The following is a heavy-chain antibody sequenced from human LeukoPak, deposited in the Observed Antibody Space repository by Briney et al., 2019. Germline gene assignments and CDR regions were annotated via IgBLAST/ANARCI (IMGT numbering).Heavy chain of an antibody. CDR1: GLTFSSYE. D-gene: IGHD3-10*02. J-gene: IGHJ6*02. CDR2: ISSSGSTI. V-gene: IGHV3-48*03. CDR3: ARDHVRDYYHYGMDV. Sequence: GGSLRLSCAASGLTFSSYEMNWVRQAPGKGLEWVSYISSSGSTIYYADSVKGRFTISRDNAKNSLYLQMNSLRAEDTAVYYCARDHVRDYYHYGMDVWGQGTTVTVSS.